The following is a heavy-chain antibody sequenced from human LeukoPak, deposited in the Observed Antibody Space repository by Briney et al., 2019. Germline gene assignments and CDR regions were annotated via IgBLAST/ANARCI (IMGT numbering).Heavy chain of an antibody. V-gene: IGHV4-34*01. CDR1: GGSISSYY. D-gene: IGHD3-3*01. CDR2: INHSGST. Sequence: SETLSLTCTVSGGSISSYYWSWIRQPPGKGLEWIGEINHSGSTNYNPSLKSRVTISVDTSKNQFSLKLSSVTAADTAVYYCARGRDYDFWSGYYTLDYWGQGTLVTVSS. CDR3: ARGRDYDFWSGYYTLDY. J-gene: IGHJ4*02.